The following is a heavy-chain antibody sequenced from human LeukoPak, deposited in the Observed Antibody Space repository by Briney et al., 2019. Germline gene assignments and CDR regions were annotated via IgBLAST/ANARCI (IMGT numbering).Heavy chain of an antibody. V-gene: IGHV3-48*04. J-gene: IGHJ4*02. CDR2: ISTGSTTI. CDR1: GFTFGSYS. Sequence: GGSLRLSCAASGFTFGSYSMNWVRQAPGKGLEWVSYISTGSTTIYYADSVKGRFTISRDNAENSLYLQMNSLRAEDTAVYYCATLKYYFDYWGQGTLVTVSS. CDR3: ATLKYYFDY.